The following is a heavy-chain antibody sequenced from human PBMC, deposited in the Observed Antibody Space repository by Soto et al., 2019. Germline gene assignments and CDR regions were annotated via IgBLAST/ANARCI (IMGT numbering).Heavy chain of an antibody. V-gene: IGHV4-61*08. D-gene: IGHD7-27*01. CDR2: IHDSGST. CDR3: VRILGANDAFDI. J-gene: IGHJ3*02. Sequence: SETLSLTCTVSGGSISRGGYYWTWIRQHPGQGLEWIGYIHDSGSTNYSPSLTSRVTMSTDTSKNQLSLKLTSVTAVDTAVYYCVRILGANDAFDIWGQGTRATVS. CDR1: GGSISRGGYY.